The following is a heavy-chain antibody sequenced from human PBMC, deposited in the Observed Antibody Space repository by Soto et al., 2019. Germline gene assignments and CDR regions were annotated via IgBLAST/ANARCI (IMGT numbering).Heavy chain of an antibody. D-gene: IGHD2-21*01. J-gene: IGHJ4*02. Sequence: LSLTCTVSGGSISSGGYYWSWIRQHPGKGLEWIGYIYYSGSTYYNPSLKSRVTISVDTSKNQFSLKLSSVTAADTAVYYCARWGDGYCFDYWGQGTLVTVSS. CDR1: GGSISSGGYY. CDR3: ARWGDGYCFDY. V-gene: IGHV4-31*03. CDR2: IYYSGST.